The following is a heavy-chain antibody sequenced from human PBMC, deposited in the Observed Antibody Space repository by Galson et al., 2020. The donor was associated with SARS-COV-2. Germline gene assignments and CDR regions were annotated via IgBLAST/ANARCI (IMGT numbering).Heavy chain of an antibody. V-gene: IGHV1-46*01. CDR3: AREGLVVVPAAILPWGYYYYYYMDV. Sequence: ASVKVYCKASGYTFTSYYMHWVRQAPGQGLEWMGIINPSGGSTSYAQKFQGRVTMTRDTSTSTVYMELSSLRSEDTAVYYCAREGLVVVPAAILPWGYYYYYYMDVWGKWTTVTVSS. CDR2: INPSGGST. CDR1: GYTFTSYY. J-gene: IGHJ6*03. D-gene: IGHD2-2*02.